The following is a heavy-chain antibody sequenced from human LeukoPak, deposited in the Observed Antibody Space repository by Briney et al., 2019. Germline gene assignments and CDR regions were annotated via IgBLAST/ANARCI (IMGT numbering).Heavy chain of an antibody. CDR2: ISAYNGNT. D-gene: IGHD6-19*01. Sequence: GASVKVSCMASGYTFTSYGISWVRPAPGQGLEWMGWISAYNGNTNYAQKLQGRVTMTTDTSTSTAYMELRSLRSDDTAVYYCARAVAGIPYFDYWGQGTLVTVSS. CDR1: GYTFTSYG. CDR3: ARAVAGIPYFDY. J-gene: IGHJ4*02. V-gene: IGHV1-18*01.